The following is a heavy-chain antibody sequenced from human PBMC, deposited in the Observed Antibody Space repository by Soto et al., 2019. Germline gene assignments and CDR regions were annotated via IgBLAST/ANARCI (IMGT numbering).Heavy chain of an antibody. CDR2: FDPEDGET. D-gene: IGHD2-21*01. J-gene: IGHJ4*02. V-gene: IGHV1-24*01. CDR3: ATARYEGTLWHFDY. Sequence: ASVKVSCKVSGYTLTELSMHWVRQAPGKGLEWMGGFDPEDGETIYAQKFQGRVTMTEDTSTDTAYMELSSLRSEDTAVYYCATARYEGTLWHFDYWGQGTLVTVSS. CDR1: GYTLTELS.